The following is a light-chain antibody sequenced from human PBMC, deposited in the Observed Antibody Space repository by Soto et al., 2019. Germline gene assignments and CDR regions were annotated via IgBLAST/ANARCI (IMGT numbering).Light chain of an antibody. CDR2: GAS. Sequence: EIVMTQSPGTLSLSPVEIATLSCIASQSVSISYLAWYPQKPGQAPRLLIYGASSRATGIPDRFSGSGSGTDFPLTISRLEPEDFAVYYCQQYGSPWTCGQGTKGDIK. V-gene: IGKV3-20*01. J-gene: IGKJ1*01. CDR3: QQYGSPWT. CDR1: QSVSISY.